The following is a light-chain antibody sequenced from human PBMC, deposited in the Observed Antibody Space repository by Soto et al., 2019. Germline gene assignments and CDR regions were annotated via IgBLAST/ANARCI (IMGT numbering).Light chain of an antibody. CDR2: GAS. V-gene: IGKV3-20*01. CDR3: QHHGDLIG. Sequence: EVVLTQSPGTLSLSPGERATLSCRASQSVSSSYLAWYQQKPGQAPRLLIYGASSRATGIPDRFRGSGAGTEFTLTISRLEPEDFAVDDCQHHGDLIGFGGGTKVDIK. CDR1: QSVSSSY. J-gene: IGKJ4*01.